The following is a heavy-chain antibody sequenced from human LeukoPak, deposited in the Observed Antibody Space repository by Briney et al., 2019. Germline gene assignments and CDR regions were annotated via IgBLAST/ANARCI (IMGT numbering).Heavy chain of an antibody. CDR3: AKDGGLWVSAHWGDS. Sequence: GGSLRLSCAASGFTYSSYTMSWVRQAPGKGLEWVPTITTSDGNTYYADSVKGRFTVPRDNSKNTLYLQMNSLRAEDTAVYYCAKDGGLWVSAHWGDSWGRGTLVTVSS. J-gene: IGHJ4*02. CDR1: GFTYSSYT. D-gene: IGHD7-27*01. V-gene: IGHV3-23*01. CDR2: ITTSDGNT.